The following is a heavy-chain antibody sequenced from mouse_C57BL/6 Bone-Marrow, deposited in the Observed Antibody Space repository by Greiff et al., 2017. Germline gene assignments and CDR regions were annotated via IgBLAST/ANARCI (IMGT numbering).Heavy chain of an antibody. CDR3: ARGVTYDV. CDR2: ISDGGSYT. Sequence: DVKLVESGGGLVKPGGSLKLSCAASGFTFSSYAMSWVRQTPEKRLAWVATISDGGSYTYYPANVKGRFTISRDNAKNNLYLQMSHLKSEDTAMYYCARGVTYDVWGTGTTVTVSS. V-gene: IGHV5-4*03. CDR1: GFTFSSYA. D-gene: IGHD2-12*01. J-gene: IGHJ1*03.